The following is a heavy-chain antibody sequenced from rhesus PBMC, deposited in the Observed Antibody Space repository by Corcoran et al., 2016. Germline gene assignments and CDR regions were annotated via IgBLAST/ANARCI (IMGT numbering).Heavy chain of an antibody. CDR3: ARQGYTDHLGGLDS. Sequence: QVQLQESGPGLVKPSETLSLTCTVPGGSISVYYNWNWIRQSPGKGLEWIGAVYSITARTNYNPSLKSRVTISKDTSKNQFSLRLTSVTAADTAVYYCARQGYTDHLGGLDSWGQGVVVTVSS. CDR1: GGSISVYYN. CDR2: VYSITART. J-gene: IGHJ6*01. D-gene: IGHD2-39*02. V-gene: IGHV4-143*01.